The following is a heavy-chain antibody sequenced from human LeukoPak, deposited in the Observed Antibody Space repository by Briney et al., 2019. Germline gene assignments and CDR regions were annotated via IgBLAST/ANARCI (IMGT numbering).Heavy chain of an antibody. CDR2: ISASGGHT. CDR3: AKEMGNSQPFDY. Sequence: GGSLRLSCAASGFTFGTYGLAWVRQAPGKGLEWVSAISASGGHTYYADSVKGRFSISRDNFKNTLYLQMNSLRGEDTALYYCAKEMGNSQPFDYWGQGTLVTVFS. V-gene: IGHV3-23*01. D-gene: IGHD2/OR15-2a*01. J-gene: IGHJ4*02. CDR1: GFTFGTYG.